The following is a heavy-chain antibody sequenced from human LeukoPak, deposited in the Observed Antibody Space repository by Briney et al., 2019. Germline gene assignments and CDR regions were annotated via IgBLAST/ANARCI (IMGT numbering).Heavy chain of an antibody. CDR3: ARGRSGVTAAGTYGY. Sequence: ASVKVSCKASGYTFTSSDMNWVRQAAGKGLEWMGCINPYSGRTGYAQKFQGRVTMAANTSISTAHMELSSLRFDDTAVYYCARGRSGVTAAGTYGYWGQGTLITVSS. CDR2: INPYSGRT. CDR1: GYTFTSSD. J-gene: IGHJ4*02. D-gene: IGHD6-13*01. V-gene: IGHV1-8*01.